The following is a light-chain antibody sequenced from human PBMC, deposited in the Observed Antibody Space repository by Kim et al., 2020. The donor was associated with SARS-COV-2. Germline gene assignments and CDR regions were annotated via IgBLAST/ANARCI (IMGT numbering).Light chain of an antibody. CDR1: RGHSSYA. CDR2: LNRDGSH. V-gene: IGLV4-69*01. Sequence: SVQLPCPLGRGHSSYAIAWHQPQAGKGPWYLMKLNRDGSHSKGDGSPGRFSGSSPWAGRYLTISSLQSEDEADYYLQTWGTGFVVFGGGTQLTVL. CDR3: QTWGTGFVV. J-gene: IGLJ2*01.